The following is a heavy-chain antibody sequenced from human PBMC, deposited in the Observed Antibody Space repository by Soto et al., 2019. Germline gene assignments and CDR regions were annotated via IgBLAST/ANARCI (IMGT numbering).Heavy chain of an antibody. J-gene: IGHJ4*02. CDR1: GFTFSSYG. CDR2: IWYDGSNK. Sequence: QVQLVESGGGVVQPGRSLRLSCAASGFTFSSYGMHWVRQAPGKGLEWVAVIWYDGSNKYYADSVKGRFTISRDNSKNTLYLQMNSLRAEDTAVYYCARGKQLLTEQYFDYWGQGTLVTVSS. D-gene: IGHD6-13*01. CDR3: ARGKQLLTEQYFDY. V-gene: IGHV3-33*01.